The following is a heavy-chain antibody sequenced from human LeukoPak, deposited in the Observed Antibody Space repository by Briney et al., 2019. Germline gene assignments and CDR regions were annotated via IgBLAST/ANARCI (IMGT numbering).Heavy chain of an antibody. J-gene: IGHJ4*02. CDR1: GFTFTSYN. CDR3: ASSSSSRGVREFDY. V-gene: IGHV3-48*01. Sequence: GGSLRLSCAASGFTFTSYNMNWVRQAPGKGLEWVSYISSSSSTIYYADSVKGRFTISRDNAKNSLYLQMNSLRAEDTAVYYCASSSSSRGVREFDYWGQGTLVTVSS. CDR2: ISSSSSTI. D-gene: IGHD6-13*01.